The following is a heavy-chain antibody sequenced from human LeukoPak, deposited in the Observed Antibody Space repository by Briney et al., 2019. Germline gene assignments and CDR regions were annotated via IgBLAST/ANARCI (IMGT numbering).Heavy chain of an antibody. D-gene: IGHD3-3*01. CDR3: ARSAPSGYSNYWYFDL. CDR2: IYYSGST. V-gene: IGHV4-59*01. CDR1: GGSISSYY. Sequence: PSETLSLTCTVSGGSISSYYWSWIRQPPGKGLEWIGYIYYSGSTNYNPSLKSRVTISVDTSKNQFSLKLSSVTAADTAVYYCARSAPSGYSNYWYFDLWGRGTLVTVSS. J-gene: IGHJ2*01.